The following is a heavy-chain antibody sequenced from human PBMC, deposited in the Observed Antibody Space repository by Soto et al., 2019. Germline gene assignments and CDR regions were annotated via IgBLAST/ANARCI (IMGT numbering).Heavy chain of an antibody. CDR1: GGSFSGYY. CDR2: INHSGST. Sequence: SETLSLTCAVYGGSFSGYYWSWIRQPPGKGLEWIGEINHSGSTNYNPSLKSRVTISVDTSKNQFSLKLSSVTAADTAVYYCARIRGLLEYSSSSGYWGQGTLVTVSS. J-gene: IGHJ4*02. CDR3: ARIRGLLEYSSSSGY. D-gene: IGHD6-6*01. V-gene: IGHV4-34*01.